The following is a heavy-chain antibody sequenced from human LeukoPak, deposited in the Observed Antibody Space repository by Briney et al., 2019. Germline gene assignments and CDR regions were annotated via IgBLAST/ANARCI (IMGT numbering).Heavy chain of an antibody. CDR2: FDPEGGET. Sequence: SVKVSCTICGYSLTDVSMHWVRQAPGKGLEWMGGFDPEGGETIYAQKFQGRVSMTEDPSADTAYMELRSLSSEDTAVYYCGIGRKFDWLLCHHWGQGTLVTVSS. D-gene: IGHD3-9*01. CDR3: GIGRKFDWLLCHH. CDR1: GYSLTDVS. V-gene: IGHV1-24*01. J-gene: IGHJ5*02.